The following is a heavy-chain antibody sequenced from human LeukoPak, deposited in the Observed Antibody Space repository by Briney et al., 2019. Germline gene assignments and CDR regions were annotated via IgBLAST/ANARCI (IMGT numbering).Heavy chain of an antibody. V-gene: IGHV3-30*04. Sequence: PGRSLRLSCAASGFTFTDYAMNWVRQAPGTGLEWVAVISDDGRQTYYADSVKGRFTVSRDNSRDTVYLQMNSLRDEDTATYYCTRVYLERLTAGYFDHWGPGIPSRRLP. CDR1: GFTFTDYA. J-gene: IGHJ4*02. CDR2: ISDDGRQT. CDR3: TRVYLERLTAGYFDH. D-gene: IGHD2-8*01.